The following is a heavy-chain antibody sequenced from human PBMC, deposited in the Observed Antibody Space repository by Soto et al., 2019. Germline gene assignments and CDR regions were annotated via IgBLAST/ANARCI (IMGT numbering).Heavy chain of an antibody. D-gene: IGHD2-2*01. V-gene: IGHV4-31*03. CDR2: IYYSGIT. CDR3: ARGWEVVVCWFDP. CDR1: GGSISSGGYY. Sequence: QVQLQESGPGLVKPSQTLSLTCTVSGGSISSGGYYWSWIRQHPEKGLEWIGYIYYSGITYYNPSLKSRVTISVDTSKNQFSLNLSSVTAADTAVYYCARGWEVVVCWFDPWGQGTLVTVSS. J-gene: IGHJ5*02.